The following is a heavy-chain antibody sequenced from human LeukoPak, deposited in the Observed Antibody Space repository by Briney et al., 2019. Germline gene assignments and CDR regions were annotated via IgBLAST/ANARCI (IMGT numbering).Heavy chain of an antibody. CDR2: INHSGST. CDR1: GGSFSGYY. V-gene: IGHV4-34*01. J-gene: IGHJ4*02. Sequence: SETLSLTCAVYGGSFSGYYWSWIRHPPGKGLEWIGEINHSGSTNYNPSLKSRVTISVDASKNQFSLKLSSVTAADTAVYYCARGEYYYDSSGYYNSFRLDYWGQGTLVTVSS. D-gene: IGHD3-22*01. CDR3: ARGEYYYDSSGYYNSFRLDY.